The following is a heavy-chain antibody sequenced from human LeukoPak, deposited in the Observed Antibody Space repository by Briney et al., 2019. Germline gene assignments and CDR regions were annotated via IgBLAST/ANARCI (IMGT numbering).Heavy chain of an antibody. J-gene: IGHJ4*02. V-gene: IGHV4-34*01. CDR3: ARRRDYVWGSYRYSTLSFDY. CDR2: INHSGST. CDR1: GGSFSGYY. D-gene: IGHD3-16*02. Sequence: PSETLSLTCAVYGGSFSGYYWSWIRQPPGKGLEWIGEINHSGSTNYNPSLKSRVTISVDTSKNQFSLKLSSVTAADTAVYYCARRRDYVWGSYRYSTLSFDYWGQGTLVTVSS.